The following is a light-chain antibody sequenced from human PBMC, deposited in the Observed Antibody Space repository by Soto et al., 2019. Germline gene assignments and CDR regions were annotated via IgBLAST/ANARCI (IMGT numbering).Light chain of an antibody. V-gene: IGKV1-39*01. CDR1: QSISSY. CDR3: QQSYSTPHT. Sequence: DIQMTQSPSSLSASVGDRVTITCRASQSISSYLNWYQQKPGKAPKLLIYAASSLQSGVPSRFSGSGSGTAFTLTIISLQPEDFATYYCQQSYSTPHTFGPGTKVDIK. J-gene: IGKJ3*01. CDR2: AAS.